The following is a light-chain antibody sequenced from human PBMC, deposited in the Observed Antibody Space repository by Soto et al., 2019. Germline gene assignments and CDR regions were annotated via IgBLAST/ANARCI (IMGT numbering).Light chain of an antibody. V-gene: IGKV3-20*01. Sequence: ETVSTQSPGTLSLSPGERATVSCRALQSVSSSSLAWYQQRPGQAPRLLIYGTSSRATGIPDRFSGSGSGTDFTLTISRLEPEDFAVYFCQRYGSSPLITFGQGTRLEIK. CDR1: QSVSSSS. J-gene: IGKJ5*01. CDR2: GTS. CDR3: QRYGSSPLIT.